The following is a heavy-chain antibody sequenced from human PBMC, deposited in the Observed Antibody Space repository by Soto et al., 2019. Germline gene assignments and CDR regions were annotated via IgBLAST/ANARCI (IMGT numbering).Heavy chain of an antibody. Sequence: GASVKVSCKASGYTFTSYAMHWVRQAPGQRLEWMGWINAGNGNTKYSQKFQGRVTITRDTSASTAYMELSSLRSEDTAVYYCARGSPYSGSYGWFDPWGQGTLVTVSS. V-gene: IGHV1-3*01. CDR2: INAGNGNT. J-gene: IGHJ5*02. CDR1: GYTFTSYA. CDR3: ARGSPYSGSYGWFDP. D-gene: IGHD1-26*01.